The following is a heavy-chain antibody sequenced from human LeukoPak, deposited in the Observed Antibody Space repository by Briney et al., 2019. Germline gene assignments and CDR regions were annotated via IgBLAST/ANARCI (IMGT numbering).Heavy chain of an antibody. Sequence: SGPTQVKPTQTLTLTLTFSGFSLSTSGVGVGWIRQPPGKALEWLALIYWDDDKRYSPSLKSRLTITKDTSKNQVVLTMTNMDPVDTATYYCAHRRSMAVARTGFDYWGQQTLVTVSS. V-gene: IGHV2-5*02. J-gene: IGHJ4*02. CDR2: IYWDDDK. D-gene: IGHD6-19*01. CDR3: AHRRSMAVARTGFDY. CDR1: GFSLSTSGVG.